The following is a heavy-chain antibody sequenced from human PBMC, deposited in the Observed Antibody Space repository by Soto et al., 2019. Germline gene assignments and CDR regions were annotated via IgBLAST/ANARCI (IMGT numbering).Heavy chain of an antibody. CDR1: ARPFGRPG. V-gene: IGHV1-69*13. D-gene: IGHD5-18*01. CDR3: SRVAMANFDY. Sequence: SVTVSSKASARPFGRPGIDWVRQAPGQWLECMGGCSAMPGTPTYAKKVQGRAKISADESLTASYLELRSLRSEDTGMYFCSRVAMANFDYWGQGTVVTVS. CDR2: CSAMPGTP. J-gene: IGHJ4*02.